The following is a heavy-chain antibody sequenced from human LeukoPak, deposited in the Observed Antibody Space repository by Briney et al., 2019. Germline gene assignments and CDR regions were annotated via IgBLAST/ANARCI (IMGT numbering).Heavy chain of an antibody. J-gene: IGHJ6*02. CDR1: GFTFSSYS. Sequence: GGSLRLSCAASGFTFSSYSMNWVRQAPGKGLERVSSISSSSSYIYYADSVKGRFTISRDNAKNSLYLQMNSLRAEDTAVYYCAGNYGSGSYYWSYYYYGMDVWGQGTTVTVSS. CDR2: ISSSSSYI. CDR3: AGNYGSGSYYWSYYYYGMDV. D-gene: IGHD3-10*01. V-gene: IGHV3-21*01.